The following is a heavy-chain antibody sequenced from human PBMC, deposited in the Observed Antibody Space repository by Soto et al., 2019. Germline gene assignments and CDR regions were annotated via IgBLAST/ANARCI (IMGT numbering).Heavy chain of an antibody. J-gene: IGHJ4*02. CDR3: ARDTSAASGYGFDY. D-gene: IGHD3-22*01. Sequence: SETLSLTCAVSGYSISSDYYWGWIRQPPGKGLEWIGYIYYSGSTKYNPSLKSRVTISVDTSKNQFSLKPSSETAADTAVYYCARDTSAASGYGFDYWGQGTLVTVSS. CDR2: IYYSGST. V-gene: IGHV4-61*01. CDR1: GYSISSDYY.